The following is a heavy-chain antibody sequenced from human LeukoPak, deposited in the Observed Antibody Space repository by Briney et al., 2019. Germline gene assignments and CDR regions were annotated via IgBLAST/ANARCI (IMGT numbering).Heavy chain of an antibody. D-gene: IGHD3-22*01. CDR2: INHSGST. V-gene: IGHV4-34*01. CDR1: GGPFSGYY. Sequence: SETLSLTCAVYGGPFSGYYWSWIRQPPGKGLEWIGEINHSGSTNYNPSLKSRVTISVDTSKNQFSLKLSSVTAADTAVYYCARPLDYDSSGFPNAFDIWGQGTMVTVSS. J-gene: IGHJ3*02. CDR3: ARPLDYDSSGFPNAFDI.